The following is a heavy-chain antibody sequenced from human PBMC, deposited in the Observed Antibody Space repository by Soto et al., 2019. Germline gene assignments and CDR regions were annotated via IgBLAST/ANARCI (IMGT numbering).Heavy chain of an antibody. D-gene: IGHD1-26*01. CDR1: GFTFSSYE. CDR2: ITGGGGIR. CDR3: ARDIGGGNWFDP. J-gene: IGHJ5*02. V-gene: IGHV3-48*03. Sequence: VGSLRLSCAASGFTFSSYEMNWVRQAPGKGLEWLAYITGGGGIRHYADSVRGRFTISRDNAKNSLFLQMNSLRAEDTAVYYCARDIGGGNWFDPWGQGTLVNVSS.